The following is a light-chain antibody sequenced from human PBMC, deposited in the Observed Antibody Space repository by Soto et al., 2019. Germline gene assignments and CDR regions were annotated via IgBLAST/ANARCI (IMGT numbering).Light chain of an antibody. V-gene: IGKV3-20*01. Sequence: EIVLTQSPGTLSLSPGERATLSCRASQSVRSNYLAWYQQPPGQAPSLLIFGTSSRATGIPDRFSGSVSGTDFTLTISRLEPEDSAVDDGHQYCYGLATFGQGTKLEIK. CDR2: GTS. J-gene: IGKJ2*01. CDR1: QSVRSNY. CDR3: HQYCYGLAT.